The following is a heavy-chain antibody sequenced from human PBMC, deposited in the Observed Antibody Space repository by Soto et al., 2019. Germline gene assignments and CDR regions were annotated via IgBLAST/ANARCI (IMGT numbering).Heavy chain of an antibody. Sequence: QLQLQESGPGLVKPSETLSLTCTVSGGSISSSSYYWGWIRQPPGKGLEWIGSIYYSGSTYHNPSLKTRATISVNTSKSQFSLKLSSVTAADTAVYYCARHDVSYGQYNWFDPWGQGTLVTVSS. CDR3: ARHDVSYGQYNWFDP. J-gene: IGHJ5*02. D-gene: IGHD5-18*01. CDR2: IYYSGST. CDR1: GGSISSSSYY. V-gene: IGHV4-39*01.